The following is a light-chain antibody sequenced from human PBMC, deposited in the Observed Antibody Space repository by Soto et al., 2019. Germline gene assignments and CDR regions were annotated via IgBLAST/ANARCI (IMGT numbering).Light chain of an antibody. CDR1: QSVSSY. V-gene: IGKV3-11*01. CDR3: QQRSNWPQWT. CDR2: DAS. J-gene: IGKJ1*01. Sequence: EIGLTQSPATLSLSPGERATLSCRASQSVSSYLAWYQQKPGQAPRLLIYDASNRATGIPARFSGSGSGTDFTLTISSLEPEDFAVYYCQQRSNWPQWTFGQGTKVDIK.